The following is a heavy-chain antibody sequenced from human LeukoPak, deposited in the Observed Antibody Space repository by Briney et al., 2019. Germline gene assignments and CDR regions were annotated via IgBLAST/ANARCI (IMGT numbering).Heavy chain of an antibody. V-gene: IGHV3-23*01. CDR3: TRRVGGTPDH. J-gene: IGHJ5*02. D-gene: IGHD1-26*01. CDR1: AFTISTFV. CDR2: IGADGRST. Sequence: GGSLRLSCAASAFTISTFVMTWVRQAPGKGLKWVSAIGADGRSTDYADSVKGRFTISRDISKNTLYLQMNSLRAEDTALYYCTRRVGGTPDHWGLGTLVTVSS.